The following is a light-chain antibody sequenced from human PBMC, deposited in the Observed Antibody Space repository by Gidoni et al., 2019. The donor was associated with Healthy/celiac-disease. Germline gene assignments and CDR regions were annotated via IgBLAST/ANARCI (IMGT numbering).Light chain of an antibody. Sequence: DIQITQSPSSLSASVGDRVTITCRASQSISSYLNWYQQKPGKVPKLLIDAASSLQSGVPSRFSGSGSGTDFTLTISSLQPEDFATYYCQQSYSTPVTFGQGTKVEIK. V-gene: IGKV1-39*01. CDR3: QQSYSTPVT. CDR1: QSISSY. J-gene: IGKJ1*01. CDR2: AAS.